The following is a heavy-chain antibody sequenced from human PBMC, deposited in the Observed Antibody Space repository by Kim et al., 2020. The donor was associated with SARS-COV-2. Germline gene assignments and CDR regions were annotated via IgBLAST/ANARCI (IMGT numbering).Heavy chain of an antibody. V-gene: IGHV5-51*01. CDR3: ARHYSLYSSSWYPTSYDY. Sequence: GESLKISCKGSGYSFTSYWIGWVRQMPGKGLEWMGIIYPGDSDTRYSPSFQGQVTISADKSISTAYLQWSSLKASDTAMYYCARHYSLYSSSWYPTSYDYWGQGTLVTVSS. D-gene: IGHD6-13*01. CDR2: IYPGDSDT. CDR1: GYSFTSYW. J-gene: IGHJ4*02.